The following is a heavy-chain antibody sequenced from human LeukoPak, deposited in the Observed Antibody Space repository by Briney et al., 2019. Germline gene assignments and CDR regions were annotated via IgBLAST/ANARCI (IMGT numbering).Heavy chain of an antibody. CDR1: GFTFSSYE. Sequence: PGGSLRLSCAATGFTFSSYEMNWVRQAPGKGLEWVSYISSSGTTIYYADSVKGRFTISRDNAKNSLYLQMNSLRAEDTAVYYCAREVGPLDYWGQGTLVTVSS. J-gene: IGHJ4*02. CDR2: ISSSGTTI. V-gene: IGHV3-48*03. D-gene: IGHD2-15*01. CDR3: AREVGPLDY.